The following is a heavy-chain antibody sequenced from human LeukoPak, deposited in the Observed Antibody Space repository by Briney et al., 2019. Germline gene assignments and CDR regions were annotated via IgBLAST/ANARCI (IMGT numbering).Heavy chain of an antibody. CDR3: ARAESNYYDSSGYYWD. CDR2: IIPIVGTA. D-gene: IGHD3-22*01. CDR1: GGTFSSYA. V-gene: IGHV1-69*05. J-gene: IGHJ4*02. Sequence: SVKVSCKASGGTFSSYAISWVRQAPGPGLEWVGRIIPIVGTANYAQKFQGRVTITTDESTSTAYMELSSLRSEDTAVYYCARAESNYYDSSGYYWDWGQGTLVTVSS.